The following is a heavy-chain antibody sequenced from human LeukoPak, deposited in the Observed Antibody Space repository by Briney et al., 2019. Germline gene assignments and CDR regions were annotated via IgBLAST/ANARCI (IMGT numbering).Heavy chain of an antibody. Sequence: SETLSLTCTVSGGSISSYYWSWIRQPAGKGLEWIGRIYTSGSTNYNPSLKSRVTMSVDTSKNQFSPKLSSVTAADTAVYYCARVRVGSNWNYGSFDYWGQGTLVTVSS. CDR1: GGSISSYY. V-gene: IGHV4-4*07. CDR2: IYTSGST. D-gene: IGHD1-7*01. J-gene: IGHJ4*02. CDR3: ARVRVGSNWNYGSFDY.